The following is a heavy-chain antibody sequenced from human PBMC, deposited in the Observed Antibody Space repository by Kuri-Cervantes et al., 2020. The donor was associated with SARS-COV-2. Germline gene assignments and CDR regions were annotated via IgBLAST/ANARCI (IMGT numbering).Heavy chain of an antibody. Sequence: GGSLRLSCAASGFTFSDYYMSWIRQAPGKGLEWVSYISSSGSTIYYADSVKGRFTISRDNAKNSLYLQMNSLRAEDTAVYYCAREGTHLSSYYYMDVWGKGTTVTVSS. CDR2: ISSSGSTI. D-gene: IGHD2/OR15-2a*01. CDR1: GFTFSDYY. V-gene: IGHV3-11*04. CDR3: AREGTHLSSYYYMDV. J-gene: IGHJ6*03.